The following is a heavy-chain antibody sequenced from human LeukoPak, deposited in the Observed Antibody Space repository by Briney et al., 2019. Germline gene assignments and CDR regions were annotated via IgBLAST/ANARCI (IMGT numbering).Heavy chain of an antibody. J-gene: IGHJ4*02. CDR3: AKGLAKFDY. D-gene: IGHD3-16*01. CDR1: GFTFSSYA. CDR2: ISGSGSST. V-gene: IGHV3-23*01. Sequence: PGGSLRLSCAASGFTFSSYAMSWVGQAPGKGLEWVSAISGSGSSTYYADSVEGRFTISRDNSKNTLYLQMNSLRAEDTAVYYCAKGLAKFDYWGQGTLVTVSS.